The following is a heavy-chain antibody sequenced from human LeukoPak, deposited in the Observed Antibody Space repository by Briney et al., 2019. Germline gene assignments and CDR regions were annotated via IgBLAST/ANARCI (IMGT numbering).Heavy chain of an antibody. D-gene: IGHD5-24*01. V-gene: IGHV4-30-4*01. J-gene: IGHJ4*02. Sequence: SETLSLTCTVSGGSISSGDYYWNWIRQPPGKGLEWIGYIYYSGSTYYNPSLKSRVTISVDTSKNQFSLKLSSVTAADTAVYYCARGGGMATITFDYWGQGTLVTVSS. CDR2: IYYSGST. CDR3: ARGGGMATITFDY. CDR1: GGSISSGDYY.